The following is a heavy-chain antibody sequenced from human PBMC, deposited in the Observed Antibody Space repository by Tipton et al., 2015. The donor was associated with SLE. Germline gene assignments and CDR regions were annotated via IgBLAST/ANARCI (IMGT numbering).Heavy chain of an antibody. J-gene: IGHJ5*02. CDR1: GGSIRGYY. CDR3: ANFWSAYDH. V-gene: IGHV4-59*08. D-gene: IGHD3-3*01. CDR2: IYYTGST. Sequence: TLSLTCTVSGGSIRGYYWSWMRQPPGKGLEWIGHIYYTGSTNYNPSLQSRVTMSVDTSKNQFSLKLTSVTAADTAVYFCANFWSAYDHWGQGALVTVSS.